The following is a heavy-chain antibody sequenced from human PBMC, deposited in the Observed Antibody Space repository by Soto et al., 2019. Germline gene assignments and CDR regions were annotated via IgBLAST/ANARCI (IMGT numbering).Heavy chain of an antibody. J-gene: IGHJ4*02. CDR2: IIPIFGTA. Sequence: QVQLVQSGAEVKKPGSSVKVSCKASGGTFSSYAISWVRQAPGQGLEWMGGIIPIFGTANYAQKFQGRVTITADESTSTAYMELSSMRSEDTAVYYCARTAWIQLWEYYFDYWGQGTLVTVSS. D-gene: IGHD5-18*01. V-gene: IGHV1-69*12. CDR1: GGTFSSYA. CDR3: ARTAWIQLWEYYFDY.